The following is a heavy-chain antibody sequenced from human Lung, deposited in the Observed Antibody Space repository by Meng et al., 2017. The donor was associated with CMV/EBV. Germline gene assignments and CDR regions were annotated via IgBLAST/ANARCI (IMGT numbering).Heavy chain of an antibody. J-gene: IGHJ1*01. V-gene: IGHV4-4*02. Sequence: RGSGPALVKPSEPLALTCAVSGDSITNHNWWAWVRQPPGKGLEWIGEIPHRGSSAYNPSLKSRVSMSIDKSKNQFSLKLTSVTAADTAVYHCLRRSGGSVWGQGTLVTVSS. D-gene: IGHD3-10*01. CDR1: GDSITNHNW. CDR2: IPHRGSS. CDR3: LRRSGGSV.